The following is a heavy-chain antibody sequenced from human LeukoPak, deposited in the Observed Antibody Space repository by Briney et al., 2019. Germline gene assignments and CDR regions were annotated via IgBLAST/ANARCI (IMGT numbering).Heavy chain of an antibody. CDR3: AKDLTSSGTSAAFDI. CDR2: INNDGSGT. D-gene: IGHD1-26*01. CDR1: GFTFSTYW. Sequence: GGSLRLSCAASGFTFSTYWMHWVRQVPGKGLVWVSRINNDGSGTFYADSVKGRFTISRDNAKNSLYLQMNSLRAEDMALYYCAKDLTSSGTSAAFDIWGQGTMVTVSS. V-gene: IGHV3-74*01. J-gene: IGHJ3*02.